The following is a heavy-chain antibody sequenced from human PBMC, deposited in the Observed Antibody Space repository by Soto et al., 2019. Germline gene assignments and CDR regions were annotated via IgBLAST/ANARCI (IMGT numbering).Heavy chain of an antibody. CDR3: ASLMDNWNDDFHAFDI. J-gene: IGHJ3*02. CDR1: GRAFSVYF. CDR2: INHSGST. Sequence: SDTLSPTSFSYGRAFSVYFWSRIRQPPGKGLEWIGEINHSGSTNYNPSLKSRVTISVDTSKNQFSLKLSSVTAADTAVYYCASLMDNWNDDFHAFDIWGQGTMVT. D-gene: IGHD1-20*01. V-gene: IGHV4-34*01.